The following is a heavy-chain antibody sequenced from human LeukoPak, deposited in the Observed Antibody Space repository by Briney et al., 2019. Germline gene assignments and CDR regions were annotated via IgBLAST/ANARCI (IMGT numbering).Heavy chain of an antibody. CDR2: IYYSGST. J-gene: IGHJ4*02. CDR1: GGSISSYY. D-gene: IGHD6-13*01. CDR3: ARELTAGTFDY. V-gene: IGHV4-59*01. Sequence: SETLSLTCTVSGGSISSYYWSWIRQPPGKGLEWIGYIYYSGSTNYNPSLKSRVTISVDTSKNQLSLKLSSVTAADTAVYYCARELTAGTFDYWGQGTLVTVSS.